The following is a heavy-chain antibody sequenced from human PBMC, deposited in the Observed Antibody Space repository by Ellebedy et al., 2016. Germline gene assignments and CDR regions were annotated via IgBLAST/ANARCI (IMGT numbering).Heavy chain of an antibody. CDR2: ISGSGGST. J-gene: IGHJ4*02. CDR3: AKTIRATGKLVVDEKYYFDY. D-gene: IGHD1-1*01. CDR1: GFTFSSYA. V-gene: IGHV3-23*01. Sequence: GESLKISCAASGFTFSSYAMSWVRQAPGKGLEWVSAISGSGGSTYYADSVKGRFTISRDNSKNTLYLQMNSLRAEDTAVYYCAKTIRATGKLVVDEKYYFDYWGQGTLVTVSS.